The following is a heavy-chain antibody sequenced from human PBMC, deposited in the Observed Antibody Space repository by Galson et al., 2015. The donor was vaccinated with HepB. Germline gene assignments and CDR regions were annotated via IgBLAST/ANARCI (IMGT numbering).Heavy chain of an antibody. D-gene: IGHD1-1*01. CDR3: ARAMGTTPDLFYLGV. CDR1: GDSFSTSS. V-gene: IGHV1-69*13. J-gene: IGHJ6*03. CDR2: IIPLFGTA. Sequence: SVKVSCKASGDSFSTSSLNWVRQAPGQGLEWMGGIIPLFGTASHAQQFQSRVILTADESTATGYMELINLTSNDTAVYFCARAMGTTPDLFYLGVWGNGTTVTVSS.